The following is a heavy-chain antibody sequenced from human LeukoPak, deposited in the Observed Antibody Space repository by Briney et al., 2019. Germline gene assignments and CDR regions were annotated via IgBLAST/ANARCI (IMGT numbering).Heavy chain of an antibody. CDR3: ARATSGVIDY. CDR1: GGSISSSSYY. Sequence: SETLSLTCTVSGGSISSSSYYWGWIRQPPGKGLEWIGSFYYSGSTYYNPSLKSRVTISLDTSKNQFFLKLNSVTAADTAVHYCARATSGVIDYWGQGTLVTVSS. D-gene: IGHD3-3*01. J-gene: IGHJ4*02. CDR2: FYYSGST. V-gene: IGHV4-39*07.